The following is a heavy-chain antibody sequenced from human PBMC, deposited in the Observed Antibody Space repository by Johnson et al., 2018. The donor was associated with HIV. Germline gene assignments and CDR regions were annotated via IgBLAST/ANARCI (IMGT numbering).Heavy chain of an antibody. D-gene: IGHD5-12*01. V-gene: IGHV3-23*04. Sequence: EVQLVESGGGLIQPAGSLRLSCAASGFTVSSNYMSWVRQAPGKGLEWVSTISGSGGSTYYADSVKARFNIFRDNSENTLYLQMNSLRAEDTAVYYCAKDPVARGFVFDGFEMWGQGTMVTVS. J-gene: IGHJ3*02. CDR2: ISGSGGST. CDR1: GFTVSSNY. CDR3: AKDPVARGFVFDGFEM.